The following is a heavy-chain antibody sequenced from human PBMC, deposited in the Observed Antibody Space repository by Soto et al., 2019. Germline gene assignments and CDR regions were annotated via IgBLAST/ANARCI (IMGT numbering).Heavy chain of an antibody. Sequence: SETLSLTCAVYGGSFSGYYWSWIRQPPGKGLEWIGYVYSSGSTHYNPSLQSRVTISADTSKNQVSLKVNSVTAADTAVYYCARDHPHSYGVYYFDYWGQGTPVTVSS. D-gene: IGHD5-18*01. CDR3: ARDHPHSYGVYYFDY. J-gene: IGHJ4*02. CDR1: GGSFSGYY. CDR2: VYSSGST. V-gene: IGHV4-59*01.